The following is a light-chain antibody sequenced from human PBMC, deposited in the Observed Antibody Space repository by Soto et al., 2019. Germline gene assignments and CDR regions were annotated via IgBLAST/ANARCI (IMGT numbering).Light chain of an antibody. V-gene: IGKV3-11*01. CDR3: QVRDVWPS. CDR1: QSVSTS. CDR2: DAS. J-gene: IGKJ1*01. Sequence: NVFAQSPATPSFSPGGKNPPSPRASQSVSTSLAWYQHKPGQAPRLIIYDASKRAPGIPARFSGSGSGTDFTLTISSLEPEDFAVYYCQVRDVWPSFGQGTKV.